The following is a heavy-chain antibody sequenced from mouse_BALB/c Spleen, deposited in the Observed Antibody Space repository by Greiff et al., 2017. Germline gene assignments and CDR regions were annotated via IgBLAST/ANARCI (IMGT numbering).Heavy chain of an antibody. CDR3: ARERRSYAMDY. CDR1: GFTFTDYY. CDR2: IRNKANGYTT. Sequence: EVQLVESGGGLVQPGGSLRLSCATSGFTFTDYYMSWVRQPPGKALEWLGFIRNKANGYTTEYSASVKGRFTISRDNSQSILYLQMNTLRAEDSATYYCARERRSYAMDYWGQGTSVTVSS. V-gene: IGHV7-3*02. J-gene: IGHJ4*01.